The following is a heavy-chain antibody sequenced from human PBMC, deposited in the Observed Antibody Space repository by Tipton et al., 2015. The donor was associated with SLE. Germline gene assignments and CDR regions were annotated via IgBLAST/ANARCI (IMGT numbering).Heavy chain of an antibody. Sequence: QSGAEVKKPGSSVKVSCMASGDTLTGFDISWVRQAPGQGLEWMGWINPNSGNTGYAQKFQGRVTMTRNTSISTAYMELSSLRSEDTDVYQCASSYIVATGYMVVWGRGAPVTV. D-gene: IGHD2-15*01. CDR1: GDTLTGFD. V-gene: IGHV1-8*02. CDR2: INPNSGNT. CDR3: ASSYIVATGYMVV. J-gene: IGHJ6*03.